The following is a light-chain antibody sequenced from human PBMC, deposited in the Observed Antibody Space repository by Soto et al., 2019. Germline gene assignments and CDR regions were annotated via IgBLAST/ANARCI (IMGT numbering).Light chain of an antibody. CDR2: VNSDGSH. V-gene: IGLV4-69*01. CDR3: QTWSTDIRV. Sequence: QSVLTQPPSASASLGASVKLTCTLSSGHNSYAIAWHQQQPEKGPRYLMKVNSDGSHSKGDGIPDRFSGSSSGAERYLTISSLQSEDEADYYCQTWSTDIRVFGGGTKLTVL. CDR1: SGHNSYA. J-gene: IGLJ3*02.